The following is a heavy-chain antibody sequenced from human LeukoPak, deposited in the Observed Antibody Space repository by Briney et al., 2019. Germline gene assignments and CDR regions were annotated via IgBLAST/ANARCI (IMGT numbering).Heavy chain of an antibody. Sequence: PSETLSLTCTVSGGSISSYYWSWIRQPAGKGLEWIGRVYSGGSTNYNPSLRRRVTMSVDTSKNQFSLKLTSMTAADTAVYYCARGPRSGWGYFDYWGQGTLVPVSS. CDR2: VYSGGST. D-gene: IGHD6-19*01. J-gene: IGHJ4*02. V-gene: IGHV4-4*07. CDR1: GGSISSYY. CDR3: ARGPRSGWGYFDY.